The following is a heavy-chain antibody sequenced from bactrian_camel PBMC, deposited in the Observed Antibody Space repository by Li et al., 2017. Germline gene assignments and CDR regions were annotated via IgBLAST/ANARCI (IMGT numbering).Heavy chain of an antibody. CDR1: GSGDTASPYC. Sequence: HVQLVESGGGSVRPGGSLTLSCAVSGSGDTASPYCMAWFRQVPGKKREGVAAADFDGRPSYADSVKGRFSISKDNKKNTLHLQMNNVKPEDTAMYYCVADEGLYDCSSGSWSMVDHWGQGTQVTVS. J-gene: IGHJ4*01. CDR2: ADFDGRP. CDR3: VADEGLYDCSSGSWSMVDH. V-gene: IGHV3S26*01. D-gene: IGHD3*01.